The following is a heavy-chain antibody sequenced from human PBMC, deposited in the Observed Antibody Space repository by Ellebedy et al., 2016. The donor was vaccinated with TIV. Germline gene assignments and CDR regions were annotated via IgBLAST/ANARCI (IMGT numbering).Heavy chain of an antibody. CDR3: AKGRIVAPGRHDSFDI. CDR2: ISGSGGAT. D-gene: IGHD2-2*01. V-gene: IGHV3-23*01. CDR1: GFTFSSYG. J-gene: IGHJ3*02. Sequence: GGSLRLSCAASGFTFSSYGMSWVRQAPGKGPEWVSAISGSGGATVYADSVKGRFTISRDNSKNTLYMQMNSLRAEDTAVYYCAKGRIVAPGRHDSFDIWGKGKMVTVSS.